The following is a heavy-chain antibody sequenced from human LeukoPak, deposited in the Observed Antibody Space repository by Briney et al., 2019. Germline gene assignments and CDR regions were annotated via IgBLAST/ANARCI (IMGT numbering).Heavy chain of an antibody. Sequence: SETLSLTCAVYGGSFSGYYWSWIRQPPGKGLEWIGSIYYSGSTYYNPSLKSRVTISVDTSKNQFSLRLSSVTAADTAVYYCARGGPVRGVAYYYYMDVWGKGTTVTVSS. J-gene: IGHJ6*03. V-gene: IGHV4-34*01. CDR1: GGSFSGYY. D-gene: IGHD3-10*01. CDR3: ARGGPVRGVAYYYYMDV. CDR2: IYYSGST.